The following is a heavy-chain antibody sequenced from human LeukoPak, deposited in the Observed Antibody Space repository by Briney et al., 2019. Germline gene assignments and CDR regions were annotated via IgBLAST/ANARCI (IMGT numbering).Heavy chain of an antibody. J-gene: IGHJ5*02. D-gene: IGHD5-18*01. Sequence: ASVKVSCKASGYTFTSYAMNWVRQAPVQGLEWMGWINTNSGNPTYAQGFTGRFVFSLDTSVSTAYLQISSLKAEDTAVYYCARDLSLGYSYGYYDWFDPWGQGTLVTVSS. CDR1: GYTFTSYA. CDR2: INTNSGNP. CDR3: ARDLSLGYSYGYYDWFDP. V-gene: IGHV7-4-1*02.